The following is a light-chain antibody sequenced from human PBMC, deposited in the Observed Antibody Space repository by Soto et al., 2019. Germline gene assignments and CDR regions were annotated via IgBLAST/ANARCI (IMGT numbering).Light chain of an antibody. CDR1: QYVGTR. Sequence: EIVLTQSPATLSSSPGETATLSCRASQYVGTRLAWYQHKPCQAPRLLIYYTSNRATGIPARFSGSGSGTDFTPTINSLQSEDFAVYYCQQYQKWPPYTFGQGTKVDIK. V-gene: IGKV3-11*01. CDR3: QQYQKWPPYT. CDR2: YTS. J-gene: IGKJ2*01.